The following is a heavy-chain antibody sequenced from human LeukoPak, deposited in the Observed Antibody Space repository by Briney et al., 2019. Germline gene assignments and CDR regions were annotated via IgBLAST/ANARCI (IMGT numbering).Heavy chain of an antibody. D-gene: IGHD6-19*01. Sequence: PGGSLRLSCAASGFTFSSSSISWVRQAPGKGLEWVSAITDAVGSTHYADSVKGRFTISSDNSKNTVYLQMDSLRPEDMAVYYCAKAYTNGWYVWDYWGQGALVTVSS. CDR1: GFTFSSSS. CDR3: AKAYTNGWYVWDY. J-gene: IGHJ4*02. V-gene: IGHV3-23*01. CDR2: ITDAVGST.